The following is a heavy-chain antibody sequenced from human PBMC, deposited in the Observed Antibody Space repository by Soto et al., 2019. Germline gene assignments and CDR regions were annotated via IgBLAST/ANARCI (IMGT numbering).Heavy chain of an antibody. J-gene: IGHJ4*02. Sequence: SETLSLTCSVSGDPNRSYFWSWIRQPPGKGLEWIGHVSFTGTTKYNPSLKSRVTMSVDTSKSQFSLKLSSVTAADTAVYYCARLHLLWGAFDNWGQGTLVTVSS. V-gene: IGHV4-59*08. CDR1: GDPNRSYF. CDR3: ARLHLLWGAFDN. D-gene: IGHD2-21*01. CDR2: VSFTGTT.